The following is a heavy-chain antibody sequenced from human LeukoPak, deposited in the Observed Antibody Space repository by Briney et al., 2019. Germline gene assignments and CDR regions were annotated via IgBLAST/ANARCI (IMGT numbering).Heavy chain of an antibody. D-gene: IGHD3-10*01. CDR1: GFTFTTHE. Sequence: GGSLRLSCATSGFTFTTHEMNWVRQAPGKGLEWVSYITSSGDIKTYADPVKGRFTMSRDDAKNSVYLQMNSLRPEDTAVYYCARDIYGDEDFDYWGQGTLVSVSS. V-gene: IGHV3-48*03. CDR2: ITSSGDIK. J-gene: IGHJ4*02. CDR3: ARDIYGDEDFDY.